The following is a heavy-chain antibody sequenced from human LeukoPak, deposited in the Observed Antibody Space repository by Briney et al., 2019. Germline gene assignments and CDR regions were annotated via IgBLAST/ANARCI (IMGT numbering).Heavy chain of an antibody. CDR2: ISSSSSYI. CDR3: AKTSGWPYFFDY. Sequence: GGSLRLSCAASGFTFSSYSMNWVRQAPGKGLEWVSSISSSSSYIYYADSVKGRFTISRDNSKNTLYLQMNSLRAEDTAVYYCAKTSGWPYFFDYWGQGTLVTVSS. J-gene: IGHJ4*02. V-gene: IGHV3-21*04. CDR1: GFTFSSYS. D-gene: IGHD6-19*01.